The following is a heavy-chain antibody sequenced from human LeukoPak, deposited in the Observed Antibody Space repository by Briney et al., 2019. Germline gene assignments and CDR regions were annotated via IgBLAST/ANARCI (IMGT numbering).Heavy chain of an antibody. D-gene: IGHD4-17*01. CDR2: ISSTGITT. CDR1: GFTFSSYS. V-gene: IGHV3-48*01. Sequence: PGGSLRLSCGASGFTFSSYSMNWVRQAPGKGLEWVSYISSTGITTYYVDFVKGRFTISRDNAKNSLYLEMSSLRAEDTAVYYCARATSVTAASYWGQGTLVTVS. J-gene: IGHJ4*02. CDR3: ARATSVTAASY.